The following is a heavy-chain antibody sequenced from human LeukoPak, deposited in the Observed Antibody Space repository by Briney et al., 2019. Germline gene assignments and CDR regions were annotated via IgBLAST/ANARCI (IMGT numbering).Heavy chain of an antibody. CDR3: ARQRDSFDI. CDR1: GYTFTSYD. J-gene: IGHJ3*02. D-gene: IGHD3-22*01. V-gene: IGHV1-8*03. CDR2: MNPNSGNT. Sequence: ASVEVSCKASGYTFTSYDINWVRQATGQGLEWMGWMNPNSGNTDYAQKFQGRVTITRSTSMSTAYMELGSLRSEDTAVYYCARQRDSFDIWGQGTTVTVSS.